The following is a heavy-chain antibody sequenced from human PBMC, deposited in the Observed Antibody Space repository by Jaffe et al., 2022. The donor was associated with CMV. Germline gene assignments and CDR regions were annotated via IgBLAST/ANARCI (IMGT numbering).Heavy chain of an antibody. CDR2: IKSKTDGGTT. V-gene: IGHV3-15*01. CDR3: TTRYCSGGSCYHYYYYYYYMDV. J-gene: IGHJ6*03. Sequence: EVQLVESGGGLVKPGGSLRLSCAASGFTFSNAWMSWVRQAPGKGLEWVGRIKSKTDGGTTDYAAPVKGRFTISRDDSKNTLYLQMNSLKTEDTAVYYCTTRYCSGGSCYHYYYYYYYMDVWGKGTTVTVSS. D-gene: IGHD2-15*01. CDR1: GFTFSNAW.